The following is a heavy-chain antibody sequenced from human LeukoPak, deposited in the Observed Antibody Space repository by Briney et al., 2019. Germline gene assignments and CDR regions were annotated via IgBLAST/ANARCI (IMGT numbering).Heavy chain of an antibody. Sequence: GGSLRLSCAASGFTFSRYRMNWVRQAPGKGLEWVSSISSSSSYIYYADSVKGRFTIFRDNAKKSLYLQMNSLRAEDTAVYYCARDREGHRYGYDYYMDVWGKGTTVTVSS. CDR3: ARDREGHRYGYDYYMDV. CDR1: GFTFSRYR. CDR2: ISSSSSYI. V-gene: IGHV3-21*01. D-gene: IGHD5-18*01. J-gene: IGHJ6*03.